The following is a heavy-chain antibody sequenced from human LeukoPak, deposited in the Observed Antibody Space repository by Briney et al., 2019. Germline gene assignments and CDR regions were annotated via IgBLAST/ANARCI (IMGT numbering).Heavy chain of an antibody. J-gene: IGHJ5*02. Sequence: PGGSLRLSCAASGFTFTSYSMNWVRQAPGKGLEWVSSISSSSSTIYYADSVKGRFTISRDNAKNSLYLQMNSLRAEDTAVYYCARDLYSSGCDPWGQGTLVTVSS. CDR2: ISSSSSTI. D-gene: IGHD6-19*01. CDR3: ARDLYSSGCDP. V-gene: IGHV3-48*01. CDR1: GFTFTSYS.